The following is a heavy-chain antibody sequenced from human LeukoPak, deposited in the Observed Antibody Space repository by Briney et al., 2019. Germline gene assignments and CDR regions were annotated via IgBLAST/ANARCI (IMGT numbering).Heavy chain of an antibody. CDR2: FDPEDDET. CDR3: AINRGFSSSWYYSDY. CDR1: GYTLTEFS. J-gene: IGHJ4*02. V-gene: IGHV1-24*01. Sequence: ASVKVSCKVSGYTLTEFSMHWVRQAPGKGLEWMGGFDPEDDETIYAQKFQGRVTMTEDTSTDTAYMELSSLRSEDTAVYYCAINRGFSSSWYYSDYWGQGALVTVSS. D-gene: IGHD6-13*01.